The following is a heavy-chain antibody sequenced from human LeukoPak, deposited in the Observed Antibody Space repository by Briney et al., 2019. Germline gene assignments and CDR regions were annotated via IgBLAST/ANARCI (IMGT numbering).Heavy chain of an antibody. V-gene: IGHV1-18*01. J-gene: IGHJ4*02. CDR3: ARGPTKYYHDSSGYPRDY. Sequence: ASVKVSCKASGYTFTSYGISWVRQAPGQGLEWMGWISAYNGNTNYAQKLQGRVTMTTDTSTSTAYMELRSLRSDDTAVYCCARGPTKYYHDSSGYPRDYWGQGTLVTVSS. D-gene: IGHD3-22*01. CDR1: GYTFTSYG. CDR2: ISAYNGNT.